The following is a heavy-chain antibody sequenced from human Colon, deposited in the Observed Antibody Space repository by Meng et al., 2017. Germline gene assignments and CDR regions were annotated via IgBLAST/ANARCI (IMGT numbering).Heavy chain of an antibody. CDR2: IYYSGST. J-gene: IGHJ4*02. V-gene: IGHV4-39*07. CDR3: GRDSSGETGSFDL. D-gene: IGHD3-10*01. CDR1: GGSISGRNYY. Sequence: SETLSLTCTVSGGSISGRNYYWGWIRQSPGKGLEWIGSIYYSGSTYYAPSPKSLVTISVDTAKSQFSLSLRSVSASETAVYHCGRDSSGETGSFDLWGQGMLVTVSS.